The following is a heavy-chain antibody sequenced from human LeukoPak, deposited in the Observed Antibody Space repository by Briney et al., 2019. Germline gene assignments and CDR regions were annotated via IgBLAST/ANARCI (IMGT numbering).Heavy chain of an antibody. CDR3: AKVESMIVVVLPYYFDY. CDR1: GFIFSPYA. V-gene: IGHV3-23*01. J-gene: IGHJ4*02. D-gene: IGHD3-22*01. CDR2: IAGGDDR. Sequence: PGGSLRLSCAASGFIFSPYAMSWVRQAPGKGLEWVAGIAGGDDRFYADSVKGRFSISRDNSKNTLYLQMSSLRAEDTAVYYCAKVESMIVVVLPYYFDYWGQGTLVTVSS.